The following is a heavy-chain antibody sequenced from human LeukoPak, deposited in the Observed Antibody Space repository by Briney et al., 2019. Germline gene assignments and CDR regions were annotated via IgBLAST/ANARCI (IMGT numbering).Heavy chain of an antibody. Sequence: ASVTVSFKASGYTFTIYDINWVRQAPGQGLEWMGWMNPNSGNTGYAQKFQGRVTMTRNTSISTAYMELSSLRSEDTAVYYCARGGNTAMVNFDYWGQGTLVTVSS. CDR2: MNPNSGNT. V-gene: IGHV1-8*01. CDR3: ARGGNTAMVNFDY. J-gene: IGHJ4*02. D-gene: IGHD5-18*01. CDR1: GYTFTIYD.